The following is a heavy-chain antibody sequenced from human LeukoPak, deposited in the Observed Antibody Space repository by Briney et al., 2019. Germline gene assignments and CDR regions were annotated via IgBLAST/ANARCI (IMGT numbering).Heavy chain of an antibody. Sequence: GGSLRLSCAASGFTFSSSRMSWVRQAPGKGLEWVADIMQDGDAKYYVESVEGRFTISRDNAKKSVHLEMNSLRGEDTAVYYCARGERVVGFGFDIWGQGTTVTVSS. CDR1: GFTFSSSR. CDR2: IMQDGDAK. CDR3: ARGERVVGFGFDI. D-gene: IGHD3-10*01. V-gene: IGHV3-7*01. J-gene: IGHJ3*02.